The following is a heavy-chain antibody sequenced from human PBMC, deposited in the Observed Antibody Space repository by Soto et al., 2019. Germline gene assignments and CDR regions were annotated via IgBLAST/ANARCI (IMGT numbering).Heavy chain of an antibody. Sequence: SETLSLTCAVYGGSFSGYYWTWIRQPPGKGLEWIGYIYRSGSTNCNPSLKSRVTISVDTSKNQFSLKLSSVIAADTAVYYCARGRIRYGDLDYWGQGTLVTVSS. CDR1: GGSFSGYY. D-gene: IGHD4-17*01. J-gene: IGHJ4*02. V-gene: IGHV4-34*01. CDR3: ARGRIRYGDLDY. CDR2: IYRSGST.